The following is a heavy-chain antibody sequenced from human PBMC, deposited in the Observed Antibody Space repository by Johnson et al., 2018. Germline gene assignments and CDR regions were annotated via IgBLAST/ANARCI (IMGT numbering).Heavy chain of an antibody. Sequence: EVQLLESGGGLVQPGGSLRLSCAASGFTFSSYWMSWVRQAPGKGLEWVANIKQDGSEKYYVDSVKGRFTISRDNAKNSLYLQMNSLRAEDTAVYYCARDRGSSITMIVVEDAFDIWGQGTMVTVSS. V-gene: IGHV3-7*01. D-gene: IGHD3-22*01. CDR3: ARDRGSSITMIVVEDAFDI. CDR1: GFTFSSYW. CDR2: IKQDGSEK. J-gene: IGHJ3*02.